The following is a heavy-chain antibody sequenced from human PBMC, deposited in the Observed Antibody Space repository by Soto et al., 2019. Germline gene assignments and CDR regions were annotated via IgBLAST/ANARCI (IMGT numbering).Heavy chain of an antibody. Sequence: ASVKVSCKASGYTFTSYGISWVRQAPGQGLEWMGWISGYNGNTKYAQNLQGRVTMTTETSTSTAYMELRSLRSDDTAVYFCARDLAMVMVGDACDIWGQGTMVTVSS. CDR1: GYTFTSYG. J-gene: IGHJ3*02. V-gene: IGHV1-18*01. D-gene: IGHD2-21*01. CDR2: ISGYNGNT. CDR3: ARDLAMVMVGDACDI.